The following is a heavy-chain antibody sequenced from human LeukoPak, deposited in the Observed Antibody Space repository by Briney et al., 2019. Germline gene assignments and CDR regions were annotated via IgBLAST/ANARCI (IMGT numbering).Heavy chain of an antibody. CDR3: ARQAISGYDPPPFDS. D-gene: IGHD5-12*01. J-gene: IGHJ4*02. CDR2: IYYSGST. Sequence: PSETLSLTCTVSGGSISSSSYYWCWIRQRPGKGLEWIGSIYYSGSTYYNPSLKSRVTISVDTSKNQFSLKLSSVTAADTAVYYCARQAISGYDPPPFDSWGQGTLVTVSS. V-gene: IGHV4-39*01. CDR1: GGSISSSSYY.